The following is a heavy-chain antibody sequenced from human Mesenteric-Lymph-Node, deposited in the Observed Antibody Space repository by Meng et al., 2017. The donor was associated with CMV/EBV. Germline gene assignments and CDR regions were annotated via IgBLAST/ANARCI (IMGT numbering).Heavy chain of an antibody. CDR3: ARVDCSGTSCFKGLDGDFDY. Sequence: LRLSCTVSGVSLSRGEYYWSWIRQPPGKGLEWIGYMYHSGNTHYNSSLESRVTISVDPSKNQFSLKLSSVTAADTAVYYCARVDCSGTSCFKGLDGDFDYWGQGTLVTVSS. D-gene: IGHD2-2*01. V-gene: IGHV4-30-4*01. J-gene: IGHJ4*02. CDR1: GVSLSRGEYY. CDR2: MYHSGNT.